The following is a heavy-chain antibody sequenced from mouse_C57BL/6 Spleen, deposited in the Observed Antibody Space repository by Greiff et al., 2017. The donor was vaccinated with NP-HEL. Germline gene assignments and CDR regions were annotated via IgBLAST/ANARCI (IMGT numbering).Heavy chain of an antibody. J-gene: IGHJ2*01. CDR1: GYTFTSYW. Sequence: QVQLQQPGAELVRPGTSVKLSCKASGYTFTSYWMHWVKQRPGQGLEWLGVIDPSDSYTNYNQKFKGKATLTVDTSSSTAYMQLSSLTSEDSAVYYCAKPPIYYDYYYFDYWGQGTTLTVSS. V-gene: IGHV1-59*01. CDR3: AKPPIYYDYYYFDY. D-gene: IGHD2-4*01. CDR2: IDPSDSYT.